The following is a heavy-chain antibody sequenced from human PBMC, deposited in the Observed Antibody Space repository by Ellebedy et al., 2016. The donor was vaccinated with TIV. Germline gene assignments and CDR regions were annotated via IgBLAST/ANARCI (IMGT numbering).Heavy chain of an antibody. J-gene: IGHJ3*02. V-gene: IGHV4-39*07. CDR2: IYYSGST. CDR1: GGSIASSSFY. D-gene: IGHD5-12*01. Sequence: MPSETLSLTCTVSGGSIASSSFYWGWIRQPPGKGLEWIGNIYYSGSTYYNTSLQSRVTISVDTSKNQFSLWLNSVSAADTAEYYCARFVRATKAFDIWGQGTMVTVSS. CDR3: ARFVRATKAFDI.